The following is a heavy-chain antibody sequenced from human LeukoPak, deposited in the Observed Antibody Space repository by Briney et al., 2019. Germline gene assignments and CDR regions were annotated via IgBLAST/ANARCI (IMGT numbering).Heavy chain of an antibody. Sequence: SETLSLTCTVSGGSISSYYWSWIRQPPGKGLEWIGYIYTSGSTNYNPSLKSRVTISVDTSKNQFSLKLSSVTAADTAVYYCARSITGTSKVYYYYMDVWGKGTTVTVSS. D-gene: IGHD1-7*01. J-gene: IGHJ6*03. V-gene: IGHV4-4*09. CDR2: IYTSGST. CDR1: GGSISSYY. CDR3: ARSITGTSKVYYYYMDV.